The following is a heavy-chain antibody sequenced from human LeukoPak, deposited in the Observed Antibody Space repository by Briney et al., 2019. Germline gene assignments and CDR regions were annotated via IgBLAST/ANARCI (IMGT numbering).Heavy chain of an antibody. V-gene: IGHV4-4*02. CDR3: ARGEEYGSGTVHFDY. CDR2: IYQSGST. J-gene: IGHJ4*02. CDR1: GGSISSSNW. D-gene: IGHD3-10*01. Sequence: PSETLSLTCAVSGGSISSSNWWSWVRQPPGKGLEWIGEIYQSGSTNYNPSLKSRVTISVDKSKNQFSLCLISVTAADTAVYYCARGEEYGSGTVHFDYWGQGTLVTVSS.